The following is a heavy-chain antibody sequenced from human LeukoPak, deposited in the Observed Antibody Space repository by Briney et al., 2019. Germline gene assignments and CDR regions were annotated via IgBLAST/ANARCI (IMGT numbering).Heavy chain of an antibody. V-gene: IGHV1-18*01. J-gene: IGHJ4*02. CDR2: ISAYNGNT. Sequence: ASVKVSCKASGYTFSRYAITWVRQAPGQGLEWMGWISAYNGNTDYAENLQGRVNMTRDISTNTAYMEMRSLRCDDTAVYYCAIVARNFDYWGQGTLVAVSS. D-gene: IGHD1-14*01. CDR3: AIVARNFDY. CDR1: GYTFSRYA.